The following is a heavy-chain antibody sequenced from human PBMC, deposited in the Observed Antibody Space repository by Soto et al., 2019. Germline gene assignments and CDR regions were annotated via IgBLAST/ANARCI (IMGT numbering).Heavy chain of an antibody. D-gene: IGHD3-3*01. CDR1: GFTCSSYS. CDR3: ARESRFLEWLSLNWFDP. Sequence: GGSLRLSCVASGFTCSSYSMNWVRQAPGKGLEWVSYISSSSSTIYYADSVKGRFTISRDNAKNSLYLQMNSLRDEDTAVYYCARESRFLEWLSLNWFDPWGQGTLVTVSS. J-gene: IGHJ5*02. CDR2: ISSSSSTI. V-gene: IGHV3-48*02.